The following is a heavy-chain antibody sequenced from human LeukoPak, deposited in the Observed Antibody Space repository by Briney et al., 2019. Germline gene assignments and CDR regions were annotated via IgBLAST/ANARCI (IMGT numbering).Heavy chain of an antibody. D-gene: IGHD1-1*01. CDR2: ISRGGAYT. Sequence: GGSLRLSCGASGFTFGTYDMYWIRQAPGKGLECVSSISRGGAYTYYADSVKGRFTISRDDSRNTLYLQMNSLRAEDTAVYYCSKKGQADNDGKPDWGQGTLVTVSS. CDR1: GFTFGTYD. V-gene: IGHV3-23*01. J-gene: IGHJ4*02. CDR3: SKKGQADNDGKPD.